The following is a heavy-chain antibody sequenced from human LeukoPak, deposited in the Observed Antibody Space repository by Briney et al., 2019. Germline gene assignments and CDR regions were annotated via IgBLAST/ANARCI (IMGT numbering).Heavy chain of an antibody. CDR1: GGSISSGGYS. CDR3: ARAGLGYCAGGSCFYFDY. CDR2: IKQDGSEK. Sequence: ETLSLTCAVSGGSISSGGYSWSWVRQAPGKGLEWVANIKQDGSEKNYVDSVKGRFTISRDNAKNSLYLQMNSLRAEDTAVYYCARAGLGYCAGGSCFYFDYWGQGTLVTVSS. D-gene: IGHD2-15*01. V-gene: IGHV3-7*01. J-gene: IGHJ4*02.